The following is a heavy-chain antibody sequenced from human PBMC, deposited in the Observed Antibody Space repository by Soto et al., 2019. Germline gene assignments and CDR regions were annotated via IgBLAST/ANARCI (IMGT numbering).Heavy chain of an antibody. J-gene: IGHJ6*03. D-gene: IGHD3-9*01. V-gene: IGHV4-34*01. CDR1: GGSLSGYY. CDR3: ASYHYLDLWTGSRHYMDV. Sequence: QVHLEQWGAGLSNPSETLSLTCAVYGGSLSGYYWSWVRQSPGKGLEWIGEINHSGTTNYNPSLKTRVTISADTSKHQFSLRLSSVTAADSAVYYCASYHYLDLWTGSRHYMDVWGRGTTVTVSS. CDR2: INHSGTT.